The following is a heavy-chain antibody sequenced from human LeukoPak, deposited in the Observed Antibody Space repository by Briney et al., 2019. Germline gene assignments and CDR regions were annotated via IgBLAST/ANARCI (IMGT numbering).Heavy chain of an antibody. V-gene: IGHV4-4*07. D-gene: IGHD3-22*01. Sequence: SETLSLTCTVSGGSISSYYWSWIRQPAGKGLEWIGRIHISGSTNYNPSLKSRVTMSVDTSKNQHSLNLSSVTAADTAVYFCARGPYSYDSSGAFDIWGQGTMVTVSS. CDR2: IHISGST. J-gene: IGHJ3*02. CDR3: ARGPYSYDSSGAFDI. CDR1: GGSISSYY.